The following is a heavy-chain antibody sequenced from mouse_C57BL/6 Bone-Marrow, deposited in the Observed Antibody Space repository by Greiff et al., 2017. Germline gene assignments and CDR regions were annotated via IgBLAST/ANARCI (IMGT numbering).Heavy chain of an antibody. CDR1: YTFSRRVH. Sequence: QVQLQQSGPELARPWASVKISCQAFYTFSRRVHFAIRDTNYWMQWVKQRTGQGLEWSGAIYPGIGNTSYNQKFKGKATLPADKSSCRAYMKLSSRASADSSVYDCGVYYYGSSRYYLDYWGQGTTLTVSS. CDR3: SADSSVYDCGVYYYGSSRYYLDY. V-gene: IGHV1-87*01. J-gene: IGHJ2*01. D-gene: IGHD1-1*01. CDR2: GQGLEWSG.